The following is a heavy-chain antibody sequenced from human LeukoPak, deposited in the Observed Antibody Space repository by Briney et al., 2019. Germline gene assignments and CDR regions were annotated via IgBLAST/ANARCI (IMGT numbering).Heavy chain of an antibody. CDR3: AAHSYSADY. V-gene: IGHV3-53*01. CDR1: GFPVSSNY. Sequence: GGSLRLSCAASGFPVSSNYMSWVRQAPGKGLEWVSVIYSGGSTYYADSVKGRFTISRDNSKNTLYLQMNSLRAEDTAVYYCAAHSYSADYWGQGTLVTVSS. CDR2: IYSGGST. D-gene: IGHD5-18*01. J-gene: IGHJ4*02.